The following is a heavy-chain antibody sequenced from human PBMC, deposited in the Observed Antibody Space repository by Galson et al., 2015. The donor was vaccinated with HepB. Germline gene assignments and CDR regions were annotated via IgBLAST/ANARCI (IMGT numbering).Heavy chain of an antibody. CDR3: AKDMQGGDSFWYFDL. CDR1: GFTFDHYA. Sequence: SLRLSCAASGFTFDHYAMHWVRQAPGKGLEWVSGISWNSGTIGYADSVKGRFTISRDNDKNSVYLQINSLRPEDTAFYYCAKDMQGGDSFWYFDLWGRGSLVTVSS. D-gene: IGHD2-21*02. J-gene: IGHJ2*01. CDR2: ISWNSGTI. V-gene: IGHV3-9*01.